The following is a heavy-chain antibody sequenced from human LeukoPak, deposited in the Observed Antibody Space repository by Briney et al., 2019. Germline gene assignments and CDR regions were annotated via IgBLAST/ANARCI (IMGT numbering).Heavy chain of an antibody. V-gene: IGHV4-39*01. Sequence: SETLSLTCTVSGGSVSSSSYYRGWIRQPPGKGLEWIGSIYYSGSTYYNPSLKGRVTISVDTSKNQFSLKLSSVTAADTAVYYCAGQSTVTSLIDYWGQGTLVTVSS. CDR1: GGSVSSSSYY. CDR3: AGQSTVTSLIDY. J-gene: IGHJ4*02. CDR2: IYYSGST. D-gene: IGHD4-4*01.